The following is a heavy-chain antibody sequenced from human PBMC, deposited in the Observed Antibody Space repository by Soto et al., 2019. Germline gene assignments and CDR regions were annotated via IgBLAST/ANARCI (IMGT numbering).Heavy chain of an antibody. CDR1: WLTCGDPG. Sequence: GGSLRHPWAAAWLTCGDPGVNWVRQAPGKGLEWVGRIKSNTDGGTTDYAAPVKGRFIISRDDSKNTLYLQMNSLKTEDTAVYYCTSHKPSMVRGVIIFRGAFDIWRHGTTVPVSS. D-gene: IGHD3-10*01. CDR2: IKSNTDGGTT. V-gene: IGHV3-15*07. CDR3: TSHKPSMVRGVIIFRGAFDI. J-gene: IGHJ3*02.